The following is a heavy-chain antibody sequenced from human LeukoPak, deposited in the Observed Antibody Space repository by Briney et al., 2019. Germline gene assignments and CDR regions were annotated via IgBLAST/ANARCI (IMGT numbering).Heavy chain of an antibody. D-gene: IGHD3-10*01. CDR3: ARDNPTRYYYGSGSHKGFDY. CDR1: GGSISSGDYY. CDR2: IYYSGST. Sequence: SETLSLTCTVSGGSISSGDYYWSWIRQPPGKGLEWIGYIYYSGSTYYNPSLKSRVTISVDTSKNQFSLKLSSVTAADTAVYYRARDNPTRYYYGSGSHKGFDYWGQGTLVTVSS. V-gene: IGHV4-30-4*08. J-gene: IGHJ4*02.